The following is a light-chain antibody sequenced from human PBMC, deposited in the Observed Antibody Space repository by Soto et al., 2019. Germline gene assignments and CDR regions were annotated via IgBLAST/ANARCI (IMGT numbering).Light chain of an antibody. J-gene: IGKJ5*01. CDR3: QQRKSYPIT. CDR1: QDINTY. Sequence: DIQLTQSPSFLSASVGDRVTITCRASQDINTYLAWYQQKPWKAPKLLIFAAFTLQNGVPSRFSGSGSGTEFTVTITSLQPEDFATYYCQQRKSYPITFGQGTRLEIK. V-gene: IGKV1-9*01. CDR2: AAF.